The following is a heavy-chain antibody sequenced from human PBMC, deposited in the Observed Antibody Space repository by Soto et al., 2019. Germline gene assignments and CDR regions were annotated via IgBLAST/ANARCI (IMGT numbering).Heavy chain of an antibody. V-gene: IGHV1-2*02. Sequence: QVQLVQSGAEVKKPGASVKVSCKASGYTFTGYYMHWVRQAPGQGLEWMGWINPNSGGTNYAQKLQGRVTMTRDTSISPAYMELSRLRSDDTAVYYCARPAYGSGSYLDYWGQGTLVTVSS. CDR1: GYTFTGYY. CDR3: ARPAYGSGSYLDY. CDR2: INPNSGGT. D-gene: IGHD3-10*01. J-gene: IGHJ4*02.